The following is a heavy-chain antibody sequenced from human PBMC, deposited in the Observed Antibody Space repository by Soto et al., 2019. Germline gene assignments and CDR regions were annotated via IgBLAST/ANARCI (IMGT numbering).Heavy chain of an antibody. CDR3: ARDRGYSGYDSPRFYYGMDV. V-gene: IGHV3-33*01. CDR1: GFTFSSYG. CDR2: IWYDGSNK. Sequence: QVQLVESGGDVVQPGRSLRLSCAASGFTFSSYGMHWVRQAPGKGLEWVAVIWYDGSNKWYADSVKGRFTISRDNSKNTLYLQMNSLRAEDTAVYSCARDRGYSGYDSPRFYYGMDVWGQGTTVTVSS. D-gene: IGHD5-12*01. J-gene: IGHJ6*02.